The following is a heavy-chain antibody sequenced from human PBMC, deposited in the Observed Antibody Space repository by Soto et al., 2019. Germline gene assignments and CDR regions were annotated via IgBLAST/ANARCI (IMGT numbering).Heavy chain of an antibody. V-gene: IGHV3-74*01. J-gene: IGHJ6*03. D-gene: IGHD3-10*01. CDR2: INSDGSST. CDR1: GISFISDW. Sequence: GGSRSLSCASAGISFISDWMHWVPQASGKGLVWVSRINSDGSSTSYADSVKGRFTISRDNAKNTLYLQMNSLRAEDTAVYYCARPPGSYGSGSYYNIDYYYYYYMDVWGKGT. CDR3: ARPPGSYGSGSYYNIDYYYYYYMDV.